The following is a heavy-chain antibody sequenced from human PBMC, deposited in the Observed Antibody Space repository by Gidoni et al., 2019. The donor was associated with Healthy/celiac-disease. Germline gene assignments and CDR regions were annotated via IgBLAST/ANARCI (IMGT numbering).Heavy chain of an antibody. Sequence: QVQLQESGPGLVKPSETLSLTCTVSGGSISSYYWSWIRQPPGKGLEWIWYIYYSGSTNYNPSLKSRVTISVDTSKNQFPLKLGLGDAAETAVDYLAGHTGGYLRSTSCLWGDHFYLRGQGTLVTVS. V-gene: IGHV4-59*08. CDR3: AGHTGGYLRSTSCLWGDHFYL. D-gene: IGHD2-2*01. CDR2: IYYSGST. CDR1: GGSISSYY. J-gene: IGHJ4*02.